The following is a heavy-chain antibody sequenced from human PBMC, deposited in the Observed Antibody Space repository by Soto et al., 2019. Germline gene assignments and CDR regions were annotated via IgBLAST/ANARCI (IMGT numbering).Heavy chain of an antibody. D-gene: IGHD4-4*01. Sequence: GSLGLSCAASGFTFSNAWMSGVRQAPGKGLEWVGRIKSKTDGVTTDYAAPVKGRFTISRDDSKNTLYLQMNSLKTEDTAVYYCTTGPTDDYTPRGPVDYWGQGTLVTVYS. CDR3: TTGPTDDYTPRGPVDY. CDR2: IKSKTDGVTT. CDR1: GFTFSNAW. V-gene: IGHV3-15*01. J-gene: IGHJ4*02.